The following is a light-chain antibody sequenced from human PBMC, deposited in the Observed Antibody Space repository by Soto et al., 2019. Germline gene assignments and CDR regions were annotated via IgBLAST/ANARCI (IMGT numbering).Light chain of an antibody. Sequence: EIVLTQSPGTLSLSPGERATLSCRASQSVSSSYLAWYQHKPGQAPRLLIYGASSRATGIPDRFSGSGSGRDFTLTISRLEPEEFAVYYCQQYGSSPHTFGQGAKLEIK. J-gene: IGKJ2*01. CDR2: GAS. CDR3: QQYGSSPHT. CDR1: QSVSSSY. V-gene: IGKV3-20*01.